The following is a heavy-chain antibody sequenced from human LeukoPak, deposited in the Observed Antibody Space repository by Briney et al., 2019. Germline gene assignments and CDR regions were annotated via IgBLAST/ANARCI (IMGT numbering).Heavy chain of an antibody. V-gene: IGHV4-39*07. D-gene: IGHD1-1*01. CDR3: ARDRGTWNDDGFDY. CDR2: INYRGST. J-gene: IGHJ4*02. CDR1: NASISSNTYY. Sequence: SETLSLTCTVSNASISSNTYYRAWIRQPPGKGLEYIGSINYRGSTYYNPSLKSRVTMSVDTSKNQFSLKLSSVTAADTAVYYCARDRGTWNDDGFDYWGQGTLVTVSS.